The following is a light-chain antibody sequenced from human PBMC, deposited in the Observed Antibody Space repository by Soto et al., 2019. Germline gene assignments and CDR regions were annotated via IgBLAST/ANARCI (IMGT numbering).Light chain of an antibody. CDR3: MQALQTPLT. V-gene: IGKV2-28*01. CDR2: LGS. CDR1: QSRLHSNGYNY. J-gene: IGKJ4*02. Sequence: DIVMTQSPLSLPVTPGEPASISCRSSQSRLHSNGYNYLDWYLQKPGQSPQLLSYLGSTRASGVPDRFSGSGSGTDFTLTISRVEAEDVGVYYCMQALQTPLTFGGGTKVEIK.